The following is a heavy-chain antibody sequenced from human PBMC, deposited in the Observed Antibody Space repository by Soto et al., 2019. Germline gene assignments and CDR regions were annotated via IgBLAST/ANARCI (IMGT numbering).Heavy chain of an antibody. CDR1: GYRFIAYY. V-gene: IGHV1-2*02. Sequence: ASVKVSSKASGYRFIAYYMYWVRQAPGQGLERMGWINPNTGYTNYARKFQGRVTVTRDTAISTAYLELTSMTSDDKALDYCGRDRPFDYWGQGTLVTVSS. J-gene: IGHJ4*02. CDR3: GRDRPFDY. CDR2: INPNTGYT.